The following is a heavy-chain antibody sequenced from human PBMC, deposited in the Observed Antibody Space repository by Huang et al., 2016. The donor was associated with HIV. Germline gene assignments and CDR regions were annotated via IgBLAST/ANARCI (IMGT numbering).Heavy chain of an antibody. V-gene: IGHV4-39*01. D-gene: IGHD3-3*01. CDR2: LSYTGKM. CDR3: ARNHDFWRGRMFAISYFDV. CDR1: GGSINTGRYY. Sequence: QMRFQESGPGLVKPSGTLSLTCNVSGGSINTGRYYWGWIRQPPGKGLEWVGSLSYTGKMHYDPCLKGRLTMSADTSKNQFSLNLSSVTAAVTAIYYCARNHDFWRGRMFAISYFDVWGRGTLVTVAS. J-gene: IGHJ2*01.